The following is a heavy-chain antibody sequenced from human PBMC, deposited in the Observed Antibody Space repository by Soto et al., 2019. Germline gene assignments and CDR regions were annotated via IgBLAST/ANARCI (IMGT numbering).Heavy chain of an antibody. V-gene: IGHV3-72*01. CDR3: ARGTRIVGALDAFDI. J-gene: IGHJ3*02. Sequence: PGGSLRLSCAASGFTFSDHYMDWVRQAPGKGLEWVGRTRNKANSYTTEYAASVKGRFTISRDDSKNSLYLQMNSLKTEDTAVYYCARGTRIVGALDAFDIWGQGTMVTVSS. CDR1: GFTFSDHY. CDR2: TRNKANSYTT. D-gene: IGHD1-26*01.